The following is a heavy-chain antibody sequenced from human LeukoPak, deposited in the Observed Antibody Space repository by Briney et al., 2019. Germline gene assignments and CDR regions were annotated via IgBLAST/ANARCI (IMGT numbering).Heavy chain of an antibody. D-gene: IGHD3-22*01. Sequence: GESLKISCKGPGYSFTKNWIGWVRQMPGKGLEWMGIIYPPDSDTRYGRSFQGQVTISVDESITTAYLQWSSLKASDTAMYYCARSSSYSPYYFDSWGQGTLVTVSS. CDR3: ARSSSYSPYYFDS. CDR1: GYSFTKNW. CDR2: IYPPDSDT. J-gene: IGHJ4*02. V-gene: IGHV5-51*01.